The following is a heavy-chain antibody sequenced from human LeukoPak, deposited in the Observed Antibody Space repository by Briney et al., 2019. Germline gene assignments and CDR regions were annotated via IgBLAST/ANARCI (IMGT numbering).Heavy chain of an antibody. V-gene: IGHV6-1*01. D-gene: IGHD4/OR15-4a*01. J-gene: IGHJ4*02. Sequence: SQTLSLTCALSGDTVSSNSAAWNWIRQSPSRGLEWLGRTYYRSKWYKNYAGTVKSRITIHADTSKNQFSLQLNSVTPEDTAVYYCARVVRGEFDYWGQGTLVTVSS. CDR2: TYYRSKWYK. CDR1: GDTVSSNSAA. CDR3: ARVVRGEFDY.